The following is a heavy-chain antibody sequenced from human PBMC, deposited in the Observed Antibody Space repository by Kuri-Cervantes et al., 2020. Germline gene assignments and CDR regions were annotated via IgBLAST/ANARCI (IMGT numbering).Heavy chain of an antibody. J-gene: IGHJ6*02. CDR1: GFTFSSYG. CDR2: IWYDGSNK. Sequence: GESLKISCAASGFTFSSYGMHWVRQAPGKGLGWVAVIWYDGSNKYYADSVKGRFTISRDNSKNTLYLQMNSLRAEDTAVYYCASRPYCSSTSCYPYYYYGMDVWGQGTTVTVSS. D-gene: IGHD2-2*01. CDR3: ASRPYCSSTSCYPYYYYGMDV. V-gene: IGHV3-33*01.